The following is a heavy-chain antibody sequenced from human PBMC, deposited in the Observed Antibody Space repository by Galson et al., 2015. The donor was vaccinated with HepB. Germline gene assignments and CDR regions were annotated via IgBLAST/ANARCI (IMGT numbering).Heavy chain of an antibody. CDR2: ISSSSSTI. Sequence: SLRLSCAASGFTFSTYSINWVRQAPGKGLGWVSHISSSSSTIYYADSVKGRFTISRDNAKKSLYLQMNSLRAEDTAVYYCASPVGTFGRGTFDTWGQGTMVTVSS. CDR3: ASPVGTFGRGTFDT. D-gene: IGHD3-16*01. V-gene: IGHV3-48*01. CDR1: GFTFSTYS. J-gene: IGHJ3*02.